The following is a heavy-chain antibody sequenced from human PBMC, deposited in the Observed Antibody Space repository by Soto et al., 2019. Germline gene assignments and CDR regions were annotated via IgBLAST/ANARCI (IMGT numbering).Heavy chain of an antibody. CDR2: IKQDGSEK. D-gene: IGHD5-18*01. J-gene: IGHJ5*02. V-gene: IGHV3-7*05. CDR1: GFTFSSYW. Sequence: EVQLVESGGGLVQPGGSLRLSCAASGFTFSSYWMSWVRQAPGKGLEWVANIKQDGSEKYYVDSVKGRFTISRDNAQNSLYLHINSLRAEDTAVYYCARVRTRGYSSTTLNWFDPWGQGTLVTVSS. CDR3: ARVRTRGYSSTTLNWFDP.